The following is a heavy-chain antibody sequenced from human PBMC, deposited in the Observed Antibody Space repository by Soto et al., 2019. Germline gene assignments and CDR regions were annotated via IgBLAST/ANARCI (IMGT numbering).Heavy chain of an antibody. CDR3: ARDRSDCSGGSCYPDNWFDP. J-gene: IGHJ5*02. CDR2: ISSSGSTI. V-gene: IGHV3-11*01. CDR1: GFTFSDYY. D-gene: IGHD2-15*01. Sequence: GGSLRLSCAASGFTFSDYYMSWIRQAPGKGLEWVSYISSSGSTIYYADSVKGRFTISRDNAKNSLYLQMNSLRAEDTAVYYCARDRSDCSGGSCYPDNWFDPWGQGTLVTVSS.